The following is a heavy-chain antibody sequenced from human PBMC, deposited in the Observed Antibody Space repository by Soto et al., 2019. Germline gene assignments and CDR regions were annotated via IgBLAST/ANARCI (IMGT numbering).Heavy chain of an antibody. Sequence: QVQLVESGGGVVQPGRSLRLSCAASGFTFSGYGMHWVRQAPGKGLEWVAVIWYDGSNKYYADSVKGRFTVSRDNSKNTLYLQMNSLRAEDTAVYYCARGMGNYYCGMDVWGQGTTVTVSS. J-gene: IGHJ6*02. V-gene: IGHV3-33*01. CDR3: ARGMGNYYCGMDV. CDR1: GFTFSGYG. CDR2: IWYDGSNK.